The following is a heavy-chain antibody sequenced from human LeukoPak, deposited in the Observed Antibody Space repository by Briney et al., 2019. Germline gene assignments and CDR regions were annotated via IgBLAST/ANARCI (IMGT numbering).Heavy chain of an antibody. CDR1: GGTFSSYA. CDR3: ARGPYGVYYYYYYMDV. J-gene: IGHJ6*03. V-gene: IGHV1-69*06. CDR2: IIPIFGTA. Sequence: SVKVSCKASGGTFSSYAISWVRQAPGQGLEWMGGIIPIFGTANYAQKFQGRVTITADKSTSTAYMELSSLRSEDTAVYYCARGPYGVYYYYYYMDVWGKGTTVTVSS. D-gene: IGHD4-17*01.